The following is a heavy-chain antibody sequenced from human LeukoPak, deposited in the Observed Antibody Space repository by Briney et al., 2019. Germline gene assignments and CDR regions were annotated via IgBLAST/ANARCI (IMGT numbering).Heavy chain of an antibody. CDR2: INPSGGST. J-gene: IGHJ4*02. V-gene: IGHV1-46*01. CDR3: ARDRGYSSGWYPVFDY. Sequence: ASVKVSCKASGYTFTSYYMHWVRQAPGQGLEWMGIINPSGGSTSYAQKLQGRVTMTTDTSTSTAYMELRSLRSDDTAVYYCARDRGYSSGWYPVFDYWGQGTLVTVSS. D-gene: IGHD6-19*01. CDR1: GYTFTSYY.